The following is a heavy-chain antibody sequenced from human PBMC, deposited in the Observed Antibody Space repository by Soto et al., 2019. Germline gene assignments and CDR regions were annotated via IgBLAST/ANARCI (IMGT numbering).Heavy chain of an antibody. CDR3: SGVPVSSFGVADPPVGWFDP. J-gene: IGHJ5*02. D-gene: IGHD3-3*01. Sequence: QVHLQESGPGLVKPSQTLSLTCTVSGGFVNSVNNYWSWIRQPPGKGLEWLGYIFYTGSTYSNPSLRSRITISIDTSKSRFSLKLTSVTAADPAVYYCSGVPVSSFGVADPPVGWFDPWGQGTLVNVSS. V-gene: IGHV4-30-4*01. CDR1: GGFVNSVNNY. CDR2: IFYTGST.